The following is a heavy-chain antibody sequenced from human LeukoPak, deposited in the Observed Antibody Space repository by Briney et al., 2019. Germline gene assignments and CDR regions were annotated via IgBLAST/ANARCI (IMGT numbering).Heavy chain of an antibody. V-gene: IGHV1-24*01. CDR3: ATLYYYDSSGYYYALGYFQH. CDR2: FDPEDGET. J-gene: IGHJ1*01. D-gene: IGHD3-22*01. CDR1: GYTLTELS. Sequence: ASVKVSCKVSGYTLTELSMHWVRQAPGKGLEWMGGFDPEDGETIYAQKFQGRVTMTEDTSTDTAYMELSSLRSEDTAVYYRATLYYYDSSGYYYALGYFQHWGQGTLVTVSS.